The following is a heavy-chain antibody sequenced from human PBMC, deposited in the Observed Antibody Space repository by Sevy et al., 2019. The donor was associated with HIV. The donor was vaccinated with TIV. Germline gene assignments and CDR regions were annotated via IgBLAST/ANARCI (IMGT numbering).Heavy chain of an antibody. Sequence: SETLSLTCTVSGGSISSSSYYWGWIRQPPGKGLEWIGSIYYSGSTDYNPSLKSRVTISVDTSKNQFSLKLSSVTAADTAVYYCARPRSGYSDYELGPETSWFDYWGQGTLVTVSS. CDR3: ARPRSGYSDYELGPETSWFDY. CDR2: IYYSGST. V-gene: IGHV4-39*01. D-gene: IGHD5-12*01. CDR1: GGSISSSSYY. J-gene: IGHJ4*02.